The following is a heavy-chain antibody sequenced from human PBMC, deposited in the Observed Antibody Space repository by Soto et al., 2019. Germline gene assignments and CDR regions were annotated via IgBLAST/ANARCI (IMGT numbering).Heavy chain of an antibody. D-gene: IGHD4-17*01. Sequence: EVQLLASGGGLVQPGGSLRLSCAASGFTFSSHAMSWVRQAPGKGLEWVSAISGSGDITYYADSVRGRFTISRDNSKNTVDLQMNSLRAEDTALYYCATGPSTVTSVYFYYGMGVWGQGTTVTVSS. CDR3: ATGPSTVTSVYFYYGMGV. J-gene: IGHJ6*02. CDR1: GFTFSSHA. V-gene: IGHV3-23*01. CDR2: ISGSGDIT.